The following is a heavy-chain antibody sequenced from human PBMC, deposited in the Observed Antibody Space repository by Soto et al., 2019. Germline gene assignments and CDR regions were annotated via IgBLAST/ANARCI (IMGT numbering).Heavy chain of an antibody. CDR1: GGTFSTYA. CDR3: ARSLGLEYYYGMDV. J-gene: IGHJ6*02. D-gene: IGHD1-1*01. CDR2: IIPIFGTA. Sequence: QVQLVQSGAEVKKPGSSVMVSCKASGGTFSTYAISWVRQAPGQGPEWMGGIIPIFGTASYAQKFQGRGPMTADESTSTAYMELRSLTSEDTAVYYCARSLGLEYYYGMDVWGQGTTVTVSS. V-gene: IGHV1-69*12.